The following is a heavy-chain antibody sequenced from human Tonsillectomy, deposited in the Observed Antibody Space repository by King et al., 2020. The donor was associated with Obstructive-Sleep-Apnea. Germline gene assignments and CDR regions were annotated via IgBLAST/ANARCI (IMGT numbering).Heavy chain of an antibody. J-gene: IGHJ6*02. D-gene: IGHD3-10*01. CDR3: ASAVDGSGSYSYYYNAMDV. Sequence: QLQESGPGLVKPSQTLSLTCTVSGGSINSVGYYWTWIRQHPGKGLVWIGYIYYSGSTYYNPSLKSRVTISVDTAKNQFFLRLSSVTAADTAVYYCASAVDGSGSYSYYYNAMDVWGQGTTVTVSS. CDR2: IYYSGST. CDR1: GGSINSVGYY. V-gene: IGHV4-31*03.